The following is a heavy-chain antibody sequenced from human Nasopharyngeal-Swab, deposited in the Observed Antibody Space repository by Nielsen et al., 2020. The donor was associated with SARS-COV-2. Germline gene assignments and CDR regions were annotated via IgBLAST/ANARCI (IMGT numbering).Heavy chain of an antibody. V-gene: IGHV4-61*02. CDR1: GGSISSGSYY. Sequence: LRLSCTVSGGSISSGSYYWSWIRQPAGKGLEWIGRIYTSGSTNYNPSLKSRVTISVDTSKNQFSLKLSSVTAADTAVYYCARARTSGGYYAHFDYWGQGTLVTVSP. CDR2: IYTSGST. J-gene: IGHJ4*02. D-gene: IGHD1-26*01. CDR3: ARARTSGGYYAHFDY.